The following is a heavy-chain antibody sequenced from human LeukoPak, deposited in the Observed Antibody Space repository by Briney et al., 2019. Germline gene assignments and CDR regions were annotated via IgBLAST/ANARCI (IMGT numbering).Heavy chain of an antibody. Sequence: SETLSLTCTVSSGSISTPYYWGWIRQPPGKGLEWIGSIYHSGNTYYNPSLKSRVTISVDTSKNQFSLKLNSVTAADTAVYYCARAGYGDSDFDYWGQGTLVTVSS. CDR1: SGSISTPYY. CDR3: ARAGYGDSDFDY. CDR2: IYHSGNT. V-gene: IGHV4-38-2*02. J-gene: IGHJ4*02. D-gene: IGHD4-17*01.